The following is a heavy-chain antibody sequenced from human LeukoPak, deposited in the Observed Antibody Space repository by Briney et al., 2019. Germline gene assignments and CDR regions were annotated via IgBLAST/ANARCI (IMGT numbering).Heavy chain of an antibody. V-gene: IGHV1-69*13. Sequence: SVNVSCKASGYTFTGYYMHWVRQAPGQGLEWMGGIIPIFGTANYAQKSQGRVTITADESTSTAYMELSSLRSEDTAVYYCAREVVVVVPAASYYYYGMDVWGQGTTVTVSS. CDR1: GYTFTGYY. J-gene: IGHJ6*02. D-gene: IGHD2-2*01. CDR3: AREVVVVVPAASYYYYGMDV. CDR2: IIPIFGTA.